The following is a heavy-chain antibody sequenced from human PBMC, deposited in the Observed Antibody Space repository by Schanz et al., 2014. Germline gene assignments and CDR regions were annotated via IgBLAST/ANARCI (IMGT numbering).Heavy chain of an antibody. D-gene: IGHD5-12*01. CDR1: GFTFSRYG. CDR3: AKKKGGHSGYDLVS. Sequence: QVHLVESGGAVVQPARSLRLSCAASGFTFSRYGMHWVRQAPGKGLEWVAVISDDGSGKYSADSVKGRFTISRDNSKNVVCQQMTGQTAEDTAVYDCAKKKGGHSGYDLVSWGQGTLLIVSS. CDR2: ISDDGSGK. V-gene: IGHV3-30*18. J-gene: IGHJ5*02.